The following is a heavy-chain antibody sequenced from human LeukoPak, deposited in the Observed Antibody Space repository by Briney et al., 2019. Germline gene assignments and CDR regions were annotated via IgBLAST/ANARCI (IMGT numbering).Heavy chain of an antibody. V-gene: IGHV4-61*02. Sequence: PSQTLSLTCTVSGDSVSSGSYYWSWIRQPAGKGLEWIGRIYTSGSTNYNSSLKSRVTISMDTSKNQFSLKLSSVTATDTAIHYCARDSHFWSGRFDPWGQGTLVTVSS. D-gene: IGHD3-3*02. CDR3: ARDSHFWSGRFDP. CDR1: GDSVSSGSYY. J-gene: IGHJ5*02. CDR2: IYTSGST.